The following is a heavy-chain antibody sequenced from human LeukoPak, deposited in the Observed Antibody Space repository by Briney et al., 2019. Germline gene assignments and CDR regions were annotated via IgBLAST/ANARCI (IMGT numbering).Heavy chain of an antibody. D-gene: IGHD2-2*03. CDR2: IYHSGST. Sequence: SETLSLTCTVSGYSISSGYYWGWIRQPPGKGLEWIGSIYHSGSTYYNPSLKSRVTISVDTSKNQFSLKLSSVAAADTAVYYCARVGYCSSTSCYHVGFDPWGQGTLVTVSS. CDR1: GYSISSGYY. V-gene: IGHV4-38-2*02. CDR3: ARVGYCSSTSCYHVGFDP. J-gene: IGHJ5*02.